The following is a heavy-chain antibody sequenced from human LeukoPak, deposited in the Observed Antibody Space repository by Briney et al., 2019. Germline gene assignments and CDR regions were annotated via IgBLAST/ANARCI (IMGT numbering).Heavy chain of an antibody. CDR2: IYYSGST. Sequence: SETLSLTCAVYGGSFSGYYWSWIRQPPGKGLEWIGYIYYSGSTNYNPSLKSRVTISVDTSKNQFSLKLSSVTAADTAVYYCARLGEMAFDYWGQGTLVTVSS. J-gene: IGHJ4*02. CDR1: GGSFSGYY. D-gene: IGHD5-24*01. CDR3: ARLGEMAFDY. V-gene: IGHV4-59*01.